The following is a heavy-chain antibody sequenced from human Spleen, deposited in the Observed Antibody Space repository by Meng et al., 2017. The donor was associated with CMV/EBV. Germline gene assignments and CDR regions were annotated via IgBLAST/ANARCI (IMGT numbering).Heavy chain of an antibody. CDR2: IIPIFGTA. J-gene: IGHJ4*02. Sequence: SYAISWVRQAPGQGLEWMGGIIPIFGTANYAQKFQGRVTITTDESTSTAYMELSSLRSEDTAVYYCARGMITFGGVIVSPAEYYFDYWGQGTLVTVSS. CDR3: ARGMITFGGVIVSPAEYYFDY. V-gene: IGHV1-69*05. CDR1: SYA. D-gene: IGHD3-16*02.